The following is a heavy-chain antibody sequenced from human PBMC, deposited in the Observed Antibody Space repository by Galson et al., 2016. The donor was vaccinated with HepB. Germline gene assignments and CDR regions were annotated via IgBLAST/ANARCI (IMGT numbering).Heavy chain of an antibody. D-gene: IGHD5-24*01. J-gene: IGHJ4*02. V-gene: IGHV3-11*05. Sequence: SLRLSCAASGFTFSDYYMSWIRQAPGKGLEWVSYINGNSFYTNYADSVKGRFTVSRDNARNSLYLQMNSLRGEDTAVYYCAGALERATITVGYWGQGTLVTGSS. CDR1: GFTFSDYY. CDR2: INGNSFYT. CDR3: AGALERATITVGY.